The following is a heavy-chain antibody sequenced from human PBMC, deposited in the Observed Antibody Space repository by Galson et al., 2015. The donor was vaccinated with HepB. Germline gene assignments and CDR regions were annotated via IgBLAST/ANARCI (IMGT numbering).Heavy chain of an antibody. CDR2: IKSKTDGGTT. J-gene: IGHJ5*02. CDR1: GFTFSNAW. D-gene: IGHD1-7*01. V-gene: IGHV3-15*01. CDR3: TTYMRGLELPGLGEDPAENWFDP. Sequence: SLRLSCAASGFTFSNAWMSWVRQAPGKGLEWVGRIKSKTDGGTTDYAAPVKGRFTISRDDSKNTLYLQMNSLKTEDTAVYYCTTYMRGLELPGLGEDPAENWFDPWGQGTLVTVSS.